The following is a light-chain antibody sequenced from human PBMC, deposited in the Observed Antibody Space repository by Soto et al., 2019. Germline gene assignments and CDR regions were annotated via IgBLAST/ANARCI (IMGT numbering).Light chain of an antibody. CDR2: GAS. Sequence: EIVLTQAPGTLSLSLGERATLSCRASQTVTRNYLAWHQQKPGQTPRLLVSGASSRATGIPDRFSGSGSGTDFTLTISRLEPEDFAVYYCQQHGSSPITFGQGTRLEIK. CDR1: QTVTRNY. V-gene: IGKV3-20*01. J-gene: IGKJ5*01. CDR3: QQHGSSPIT.